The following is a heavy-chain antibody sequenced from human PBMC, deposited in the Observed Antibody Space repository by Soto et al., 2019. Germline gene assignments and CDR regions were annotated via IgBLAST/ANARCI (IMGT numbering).Heavy chain of an antibody. D-gene: IGHD3-16*01. CDR2: IYYSGNT. CDR3: AKGHAWGVLLDY. J-gene: IGHJ4*02. V-gene: IGHV4-31*03. CDR1: GASISSGGYY. Sequence: PSETLSLTCNVSGASISSGGYYWSWIRQHPGTGLEWIGYIYYSGNTYYNPSLKSRVTISLGTSKNQFSLWLSSVTAADTAVYYCAKGHAWGVLLDYWGQGTLVTVAS.